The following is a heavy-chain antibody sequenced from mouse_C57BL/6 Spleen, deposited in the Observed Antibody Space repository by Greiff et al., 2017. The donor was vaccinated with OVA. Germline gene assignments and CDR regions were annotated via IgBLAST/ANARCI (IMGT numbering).Heavy chain of an antibody. V-gene: IGHV1-64*01. D-gene: IGHD3-2*02. CDR1: GYTFTSYW. Sequence: QVQLQQPGAELVKPGASVKLSCKASGYTFTSYWMHWVQQRPGQGLEWIGMIHPNSGSTNYNEKFKSKATLTVDKSSSTAYMQLSSLTSEDSTVYYCARGTAQATLPYAMDYWGQGTSVTVSS. J-gene: IGHJ4*01. CDR2: IHPNSGST. CDR3: ARGTAQATLPYAMDY.